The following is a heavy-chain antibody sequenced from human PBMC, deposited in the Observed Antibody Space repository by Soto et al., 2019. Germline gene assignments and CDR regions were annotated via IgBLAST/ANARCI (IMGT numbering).Heavy chain of an antibody. J-gene: IGHJ6*02. CDR1: GYTFTSYG. Sequence: ASVKVSCKASGYTFTSYGISWVRQAPGQGLEWMGWISAYNGNTNYAQKLQGRVTMTTDTSTSTAYMELRSLRSDDTAVYYCANNGIAAQGRYYYYYGMDVWGQGTTVTV. CDR2: ISAYNGNT. CDR3: ANNGIAAQGRYYYYYGMDV. V-gene: IGHV1-18*01. D-gene: IGHD6-6*01.